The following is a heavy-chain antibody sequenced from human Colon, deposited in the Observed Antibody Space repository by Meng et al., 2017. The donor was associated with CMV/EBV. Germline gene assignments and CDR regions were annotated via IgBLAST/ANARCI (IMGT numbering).Heavy chain of an antibody. J-gene: IGHJ4*02. CDR3: ARDWGDVRVGFDF. CDR1: GDSVSSNSAA. Sequence: QVQLQQSGPGRVKHSXXLALTGAISGDSVSSNSAAWNWIRQSPSRGLEWLGRTYYRSKYYNDYALSVKSRITINPDTSKNQFSLQLNSVTPEDTAIYYCARDWGDVRVGFDFWGQGTLVHVSS. CDR2: TYYRSKYYN. V-gene: IGHV6-1*01. D-gene: IGHD3-10*02.